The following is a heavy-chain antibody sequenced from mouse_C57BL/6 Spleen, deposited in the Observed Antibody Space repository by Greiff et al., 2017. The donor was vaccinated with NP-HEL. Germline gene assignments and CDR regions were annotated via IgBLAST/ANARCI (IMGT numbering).Heavy chain of an antibody. CDR3: TTRNTTRMRCYFED. CDR2: IDPENGDT. D-gene: IGHD2-12*01. V-gene: IGHV14-4*01. J-gene: IGHJ2*01. CDR1: GFNIKDYY. Sequence: DVKLVESGAELVRPGASVKLSCTASGFNIKDYYMHWVKQRPEQGLEWIGWIDPENGDTEYDSKFQGKATITADTSSNTAYLQLSSLTSEDTAVYYCTTRNTTRMRCYFEDWGKGTTLTVSS.